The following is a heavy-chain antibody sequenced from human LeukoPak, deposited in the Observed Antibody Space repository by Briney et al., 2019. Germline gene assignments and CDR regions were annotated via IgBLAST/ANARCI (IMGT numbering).Heavy chain of an antibody. V-gene: IGHV1-18*04. J-gene: IGHJ4*02. D-gene: IGHD2-21*02. Sequence: ASVKVSYKASGYTFTSYGISWVRQAPGQGLEWMGWISAYNGNTNYAQKLQGRVTMTTDTSTSTAYMELRSLRSDDTAAYYCATDGGGGDYGGYWGQGTLVTVSS. CDR3: ATDGGGGDYGGY. CDR1: GYTFTSYG. CDR2: ISAYNGNT.